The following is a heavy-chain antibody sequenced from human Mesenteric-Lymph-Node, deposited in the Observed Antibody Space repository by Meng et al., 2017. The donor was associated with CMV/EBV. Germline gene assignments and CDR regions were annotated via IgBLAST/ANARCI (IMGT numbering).Heavy chain of an antibody. CDR2: ISNSGTTI. CDR1: GFSFSDYY. V-gene: IGHV3-11*01. CDR3: ARDADGYNSVDY. J-gene: IGHJ4*02. Sequence: GESLKISCAGSGFSFSDYYMTWIRQAPGKGLEWISYISNSGTTIYYADSVKGRFTVSRDNAKNSLYLQMNSLRAEDTAVYYCARDADGYNSVDYWGQGTLVTVSS. D-gene: IGHD5-24*01.